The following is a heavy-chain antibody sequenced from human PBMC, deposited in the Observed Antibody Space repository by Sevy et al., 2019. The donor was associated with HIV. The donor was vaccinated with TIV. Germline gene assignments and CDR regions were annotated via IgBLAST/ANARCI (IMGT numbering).Heavy chain of an antibody. J-gene: IGHJ4*02. CDR3: ARVSVQRERPYYFDY. CDR1: GDSISSRNW. V-gene: IGHV4-4*02. Sequence: SETLSLTCAVSGDSISSRNWWSWVHQSPGKGLEWIGEIYHSGTTNYNPSLKSRITISVDKSKNQFSLKLSSMTAADTAVYYCARVSVQRERPYYFDYWGQGTLVTVSS. CDR2: IYHSGTT. D-gene: IGHD1-1*01.